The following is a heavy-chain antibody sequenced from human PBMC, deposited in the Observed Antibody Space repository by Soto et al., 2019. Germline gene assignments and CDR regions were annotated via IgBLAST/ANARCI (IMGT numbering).Heavy chain of an antibody. V-gene: IGHV3-30*18. J-gene: IGHJ3*02. CDR2: ISYDGSNK. CDR3: AKDFVLRFLEWAFDI. CDR1: GFTFSSYG. Sequence: GGSLRLSCAASGFTFSSYGMHWVRQAPGKGLEWVAVISYDGSNKYYADSVKGRFTISRDNSKNTLYLQMNSLRAEDTAVYYCAKDFVLRFLEWAFDIWGQGTMVTVSS. D-gene: IGHD3-3*01.